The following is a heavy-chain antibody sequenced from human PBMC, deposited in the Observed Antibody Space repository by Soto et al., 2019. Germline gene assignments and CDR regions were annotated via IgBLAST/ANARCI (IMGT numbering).Heavy chain of an antibody. V-gene: IGHV3-23*01. CDR1: GFTFSGSP. CDR2: ISAAGDAT. CDR3: AKTPGTMYNWFDP. D-gene: IGHD6-13*01. J-gene: IGHJ5*02. Sequence: HPGGSLRLSCAASGFTFSGSPMSWVRQAPGKGLDWVSSISAAGDATYYADSVKGRFTISRDNSKNTLYLQMNSLRAEDTAIFYCAKTPGTMYNWFDPWGQGTQVTVSS.